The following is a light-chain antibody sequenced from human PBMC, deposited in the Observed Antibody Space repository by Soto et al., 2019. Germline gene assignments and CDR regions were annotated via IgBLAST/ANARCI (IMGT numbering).Light chain of an antibody. CDR3: ETWDSNTHRGV. Sequence: QSVLTQSSSASASLGSSVKLTCTLCSGHSSYIIAWHQQQPGKAPRYLMKLEGSGSYNKGSGVPDRFSGSSSGADRYLTISNLQSEDEADYYCETWDSNTHRGVFGGGTKLTVL. CDR2: LEGSGSY. J-gene: IGLJ2*01. V-gene: IGLV4-60*03. CDR1: SGHSSYI.